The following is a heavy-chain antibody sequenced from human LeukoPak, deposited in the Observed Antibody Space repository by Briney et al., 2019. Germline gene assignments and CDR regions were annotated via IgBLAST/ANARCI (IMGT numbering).Heavy chain of an antibody. V-gene: IGHV3-23*01. CDR1: GFTFSSSA. CDR3: ARSHRGGYYFDY. Sequence: GGSLRLSCAASGFTFSSSAMSWVGQSPGMWMDWVSSISGSGVGTYYADSVKGRFTISRDNSKNTLCLQMNSLRAEDTAVYYCARSHRGGYYFDYWGQGTLVTVSS. CDR2: ISGSGVGT. J-gene: IGHJ4*02. D-gene: IGHD3-16*01.